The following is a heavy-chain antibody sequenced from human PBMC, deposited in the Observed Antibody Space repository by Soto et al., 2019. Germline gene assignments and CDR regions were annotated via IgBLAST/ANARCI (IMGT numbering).Heavy chain of an antibody. Sequence: SETLSLTCAVSGGSISSSNWWSWVRQPPGKGLEWIGEIYHSGSTNYNPSLKSRVTISVDKSKNQFSLKLSSVTAADTAVYYCARGSSFPGEAGRFDPWGQGTLVTVSS. J-gene: IGHJ5*02. CDR1: GGSISSSNW. V-gene: IGHV4-4*02. CDR2: IYHSGST. D-gene: IGHD3-16*01. CDR3: ARGSSFPGEAGRFDP.